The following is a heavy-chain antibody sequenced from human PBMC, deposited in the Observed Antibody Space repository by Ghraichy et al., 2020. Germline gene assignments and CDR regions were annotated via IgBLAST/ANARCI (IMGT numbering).Heavy chain of an antibody. J-gene: IGHJ5*02. V-gene: IGHV4-4*07. Sequence: SETLSLTCTVSGGTINDYYWSWIRQSAGKGLEWIGRIYTNGNTNYNPSLKSRVTLSIDTSKAQFSLKLSSVTAADPAVYYCARCGSYPCGCFDPWGQGTLVTVSS. CDR1: GGTINDYY. CDR3: ARCGSYPCGCFDP. CDR2: IYTNGNT. D-gene: IGHD1-26*01.